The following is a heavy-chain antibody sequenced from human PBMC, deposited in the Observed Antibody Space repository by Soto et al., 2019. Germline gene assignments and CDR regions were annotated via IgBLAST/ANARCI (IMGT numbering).Heavy chain of an antibody. Sequence: ASVKVSCKASGYTFTSYGISWVRQAPGQGLEWMGWISAYNSNTNYAQKLQGRVTMTTDTSTSTAYMELRSLRSDDTAVYYCARLGSGSYVWYYYGMDVWGQGTTVTVSS. V-gene: IGHV1-18*01. CDR3: ARLGSGSYVWYYYGMDV. CDR2: ISAYNSNT. D-gene: IGHD3-10*02. CDR1: GYTFTSYG. J-gene: IGHJ6*02.